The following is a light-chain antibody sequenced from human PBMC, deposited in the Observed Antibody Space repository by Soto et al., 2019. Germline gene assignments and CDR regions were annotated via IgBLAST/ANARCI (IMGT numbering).Light chain of an antibody. CDR3: SSYTTSNTDA. V-gene: IGLV2-14*01. Sequence: QSALTQPASVSGYPRQSITISCTGRSSDVGGYNYVSWYQQHPGKAPKFMIYEVSRRPSGVSNRFSGSRSGNTASLTVSGLQAEDGADYYSSSYTTSNTDAFGNGTKGTVL. J-gene: IGLJ1*01. CDR1: SSDVGGYNY. CDR2: EVS.